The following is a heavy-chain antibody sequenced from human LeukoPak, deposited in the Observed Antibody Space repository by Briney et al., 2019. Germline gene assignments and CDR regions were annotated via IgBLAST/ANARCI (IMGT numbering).Heavy chain of an antibody. V-gene: IGHV2-70*11. J-gene: IGHJ4*02. Sequence: SGPTLVNPTPPLTLTCTFSGFSLTTSGMCVSWIRQPPGKALQWLARIDWDDDKYYSTSLKTRLTISKDTSKNQVVLTMTNLDPVDTATYYCARLLLGRFLVDYWGQGTLVTVSS. D-gene: IGHD2-15*01. CDR1: GFSLTTSGMC. CDR2: IDWDDDK. CDR3: ARLLLGRFLVDY.